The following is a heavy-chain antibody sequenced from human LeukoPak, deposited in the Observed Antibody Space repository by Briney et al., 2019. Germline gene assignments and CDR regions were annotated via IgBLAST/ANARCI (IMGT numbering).Heavy chain of an antibody. J-gene: IGHJ6*02. CDR1: GYTFTSYD. CDR2: IIPIFGTA. V-gene: IGHV1-69*06. Sequence: ASVKVSCKASGYTFTSYDINWARQAPGQGLEWMGGIIPIFGTANYAQKFQGRVTITADKSTSTVYMELSSLRFEDTAVYYCARDLTQSHSNGWTYGMDVWGQGTTVTVSS. D-gene: IGHD6-25*01. CDR3: ARDLTQSHSNGWTYGMDV.